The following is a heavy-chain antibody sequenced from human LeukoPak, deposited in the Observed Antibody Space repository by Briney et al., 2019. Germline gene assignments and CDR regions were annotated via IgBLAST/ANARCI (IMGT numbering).Heavy chain of an antibody. J-gene: IGHJ4*02. CDR3: ARDPWLGSNRAFGY. V-gene: IGHV4-59*01. Sequence: SETLSLTCTVSGGSISSFYWSWIRQPPGKGLEWIGNIYNGGNTNYNPSLKSRVTISADTSKNQFSLRLRSVTAADTAVYYCARDPWLGSNRAFGYWGQGTLVTVSS. CDR1: GGSISSFY. CDR2: IYNGGNT. D-gene: IGHD4-11*01.